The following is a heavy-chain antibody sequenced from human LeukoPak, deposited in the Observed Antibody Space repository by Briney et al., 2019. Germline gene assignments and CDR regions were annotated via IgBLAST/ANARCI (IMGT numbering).Heavy chain of an antibody. Sequence: GGSLRLSCAASGFTFSDYYMTWFRRAPGKGLEWVSYISSSGTTIYYADSVEGRFTVSRDNADDSLYLQMDSLRAEDTAVYYCARDQSPYYDFWSGCHWGLGTLVTVSS. CDR1: GFTFSDYY. D-gene: IGHD3-3*01. J-gene: IGHJ4*02. CDR2: ISSSGTTI. V-gene: IGHV3-11*04. CDR3: ARDQSPYYDFWSGCH.